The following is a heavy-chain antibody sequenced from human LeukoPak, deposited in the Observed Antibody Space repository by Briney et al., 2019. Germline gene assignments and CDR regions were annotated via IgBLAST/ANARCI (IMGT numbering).Heavy chain of an antibody. J-gene: IGHJ4*02. CDR1: GFTFSSHE. V-gene: IGHV3-48*03. CDR2: ISSSGSTI. Sequence: GGSLRLSCAASGFTFSSHEMNWVRQAPGKGLEWVLYISSSGSTIYYADSVKGRFTISRDNAKNSLYLQMNSLRAEDTAVYYCARAARNYYGSGSYTPHFDYWGQGTLVTVSS. D-gene: IGHD3-10*01. CDR3: ARAARNYYGSGSYTPHFDY.